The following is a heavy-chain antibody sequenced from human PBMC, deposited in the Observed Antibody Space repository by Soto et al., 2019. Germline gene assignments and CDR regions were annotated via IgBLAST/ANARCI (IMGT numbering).Heavy chain of an antibody. CDR3: ARTGVGQSGWRGAFDI. V-gene: IGHV3-53*01. J-gene: IGHJ3*02. CDR2: IYSGGST. CDR1: GFTVSSNY. D-gene: IGHD6-19*01. Sequence: EVQLVESGGGLIQPGGSLRLSCAASGFTVSSNYMSWVRQAPGKGLEWVSVIYSGGSTYYADSVKGRFTISRDNSKNTLYLQMNSLRAEDTAVYYCARTGVGQSGWRGAFDIWGQGTMVTVSS.